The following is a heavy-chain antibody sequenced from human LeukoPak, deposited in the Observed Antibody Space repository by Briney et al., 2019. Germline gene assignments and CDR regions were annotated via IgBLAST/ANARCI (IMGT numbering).Heavy chain of an antibody. V-gene: IGHV1-3*01. J-gene: IGHJ4*02. CDR3: ARDNSRAALGCTNFDY. Sequence: ASVKVSCKTSGYIFIDYAIHWVRQAPGQRLECMGWITAGNGNIKYSPDFQGRVAFSSDTFTSTSYMELSSLRSEDTAVYYCARDNSRAALGCTNFDYWGQGTLVTVSS. CDR1: GYIFIDYA. D-gene: IGHD3-10*01. CDR2: ITAGNGNI.